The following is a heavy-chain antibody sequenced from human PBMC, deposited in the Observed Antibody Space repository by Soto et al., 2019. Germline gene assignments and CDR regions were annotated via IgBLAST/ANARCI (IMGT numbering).Heavy chain of an antibody. CDR3: AREGIAVAGLLDYGMDV. Sequence: GGSLRLSCAASGFTFSSYSMNWVRQAPGKGLEWVSSISSSSSYIYYADSVKGRFTISRDNAKNSLYLQMNSLRAEDTAVYYCAREGIAVAGLLDYGMDVWGQGTTVTVSS. CDR1: GFTFSSYS. V-gene: IGHV3-21*01. J-gene: IGHJ6*02. CDR2: ISSSSSYI. D-gene: IGHD6-19*01.